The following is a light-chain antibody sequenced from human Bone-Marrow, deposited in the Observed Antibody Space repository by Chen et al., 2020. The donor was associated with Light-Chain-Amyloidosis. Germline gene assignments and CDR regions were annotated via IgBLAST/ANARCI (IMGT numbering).Light chain of an antibody. CDR2: RAS. V-gene: IGKV1-5*03. CDR3: QQYKTYTFT. Sequence: DIRMTQSPSTLSASVGDRVIITCQASQDIGDWLAWLQHKPGRAPNLLIDRASNLKSGVPSRFNGSGSEREFNLTSNDIQPDDFATYCCQQYKTYTFTFGQGTKL. CDR1: QDIGDW. J-gene: IGKJ2*01.